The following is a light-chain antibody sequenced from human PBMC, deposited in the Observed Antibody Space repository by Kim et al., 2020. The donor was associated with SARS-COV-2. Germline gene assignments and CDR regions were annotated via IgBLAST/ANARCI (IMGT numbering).Light chain of an antibody. CDR1: QSVSSN. J-gene: IGKJ1*01. CDR3: QQSNDWPPLT. CDR2: GAS. Sequence: SPGERATLSGRASQSVSSNLAWYQQKPGQAPRLLIYGASTRATGIPARFSGSGSGTEFTLTISSLQSEDFAVYYCQQSNDWPPLTFGQGTKVDIK. V-gene: IGKV3-15*01.